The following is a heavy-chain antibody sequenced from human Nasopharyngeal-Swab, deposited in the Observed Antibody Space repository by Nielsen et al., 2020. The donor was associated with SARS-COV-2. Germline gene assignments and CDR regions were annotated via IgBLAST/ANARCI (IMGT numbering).Heavy chain of an antibody. CDR2: IYYTGST. V-gene: IGHV4-59*01. CDR3: ARDRPNYGMDV. J-gene: IGHJ6*02. CDR1: GGSISGYY. Sequence: SETLSLTCTVSGGSISGYYWSWIRQTPGKGQEGFGNIYYTGSTKYNPSLKSRVTISIDTSKNQFSLKLSSVTAADTAVYYCARDRPNYGMDVWGRGTTVTVSS.